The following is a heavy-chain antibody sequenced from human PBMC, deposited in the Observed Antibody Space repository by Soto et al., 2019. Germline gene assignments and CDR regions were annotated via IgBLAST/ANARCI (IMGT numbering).Heavy chain of an antibody. CDR3: ARVNSGYDFWAGPYGMDV. J-gene: IGHJ6*02. Sequence: SVKVSCKASGGTFSSYAISWVRQAPGQGLEWMGGIIPIFGTANYAQKFQGRVTITADESTSTAYMELSSLRSEDTAVYYCARVNSGYDFWAGPYGMDVWGQGTTVTVSS. CDR1: GGTFSSYA. V-gene: IGHV1-69*13. D-gene: IGHD5-12*01. CDR2: IIPIFGTA.